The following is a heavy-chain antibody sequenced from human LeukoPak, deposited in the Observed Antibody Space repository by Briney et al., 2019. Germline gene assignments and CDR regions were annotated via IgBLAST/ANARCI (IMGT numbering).Heavy chain of an antibody. CDR3: AKDRYSGLNTIDY. CDR2: ISYDGSNK. J-gene: IGHJ4*02. D-gene: IGHD6-13*01. Sequence: GGSLRLSCAASGFTFSTYAMHWVRQGPGKGLEWVAVISYDGSNKYYADSVKGRFTISRDSSKNTLYLQMSSLSAEDTAVYYCAKDRYSGLNTIDYWGQGTLVTVSS. V-gene: IGHV3-30-3*01. CDR1: GFTFSTYA.